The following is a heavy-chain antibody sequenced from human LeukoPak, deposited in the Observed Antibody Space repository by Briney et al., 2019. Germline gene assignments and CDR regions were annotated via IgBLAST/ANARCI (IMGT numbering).Heavy chain of an antibody. Sequence: PGGSLRLPCAASGFTFSSYWMSWVRQAPGKGLEWVANIKQDGSEKYYVDSVKGRLTISRDNAENSLYLQMNSLRADDTAVYFCARGVNGVFWVDYWGQGTLVTVSS. CDR1: GFTFSSYW. D-gene: IGHD2-8*01. J-gene: IGHJ4*02. CDR2: IKQDGSEK. V-gene: IGHV3-7*05. CDR3: ARGVNGVFWVDY.